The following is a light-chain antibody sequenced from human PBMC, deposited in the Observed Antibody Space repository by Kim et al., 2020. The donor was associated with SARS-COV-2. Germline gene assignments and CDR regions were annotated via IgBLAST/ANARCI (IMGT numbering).Light chain of an antibody. Sequence: IQMAQSPSFVSASVGDRVSITCRASQDVSSRLAWYQQRPGTAPKLLIYAASYLQREVPSRFRGSGSGTQFILTISSLQPEDFATYYCQQSKTFPLTFGGGTKVDIK. CDR3: QQSKTFPLT. J-gene: IGKJ4*01. V-gene: IGKV1-12*01. CDR1: QDVSSR. CDR2: AAS.